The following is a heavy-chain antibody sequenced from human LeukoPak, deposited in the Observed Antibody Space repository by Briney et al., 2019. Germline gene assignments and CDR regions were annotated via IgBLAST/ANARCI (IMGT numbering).Heavy chain of an antibody. CDR1: EYTFTGYY. J-gene: IGHJ5*02. CDR3: ARALTTVTTLWWFDP. Sequence: GASVKVSCKASEYTFTGYYMHWERQAPGQGLEWMGWINPNSGGTNYAQKLQGRVTMTTDTSTSTAYMELRSLRSDDTAVYYCARALTTVTTLWWFDPWGQGTLVTVSS. CDR2: INPNSGGT. V-gene: IGHV1-2*02. D-gene: IGHD4-11*01.